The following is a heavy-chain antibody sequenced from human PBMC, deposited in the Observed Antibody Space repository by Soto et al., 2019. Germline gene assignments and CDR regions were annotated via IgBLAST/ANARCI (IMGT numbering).Heavy chain of an antibody. Sequence: SETLSLTCAVYGGSFSCYYWIWIRQPPGKGLEWIGEINHSGSTNYNPSLKSRVTISVDTSKNQFSLKLSSVTAADTAVYYCARSSLYYYYGMDVWGQGTTVTVSS. CDR2: INHSGST. J-gene: IGHJ6*02. CDR3: ARSSLYYYYGMDV. CDR1: GGSFSCYY. D-gene: IGHD6-6*01. V-gene: IGHV4-34*01.